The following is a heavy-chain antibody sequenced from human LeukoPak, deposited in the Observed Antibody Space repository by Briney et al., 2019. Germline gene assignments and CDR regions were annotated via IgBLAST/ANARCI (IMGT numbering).Heavy chain of an antibody. CDR1: GFTFSNYA. D-gene: IGHD6-19*01. J-gene: IGHJ4*02. CDR3: ARDSDTSGWGPYYFDS. CDR2: ISFDGSNI. Sequence: GRSLRLSCAASGFTFSNYAMHWVRQAPGKGLEWMAVISFDGSNIYYADSVKGRFTISRDNSKSTLYLQIITLRAEDTAVYYCARDSDTSGWGPYYFDSWGQGTLVTVSS. V-gene: IGHV3-30-3*01.